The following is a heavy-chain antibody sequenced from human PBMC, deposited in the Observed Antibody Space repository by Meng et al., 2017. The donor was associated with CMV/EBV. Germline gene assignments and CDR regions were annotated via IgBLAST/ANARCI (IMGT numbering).Heavy chain of an antibody. D-gene: IGHD1-26*01. CDR1: GYTFTSYY. J-gene: IGHJ3*02. CDR3: ARDRVAGATPDAFDI. Sequence: ASAKVSCKASGYTFTSYYMHWVRQAPGQGLEWMGIINPSGGSTSYAQKFQGRVTMTRDTSTSTVYMELSSLRSEDTAVYYCARDRVAGATPDAFDIWGQGIMVTVSS. CDR2: INPSGGST. V-gene: IGHV1-46*01.